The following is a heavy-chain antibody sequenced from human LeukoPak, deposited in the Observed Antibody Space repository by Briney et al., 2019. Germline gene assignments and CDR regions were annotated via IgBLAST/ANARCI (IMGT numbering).Heavy chain of an antibody. V-gene: IGHV3-21*01. CDR1: GITFSSHT. D-gene: IGHD6-19*01. Sequence: GGSLRLFCGASGITFSSHTMNWVPQAPGKGLEWVSSISSSGSYIYYADSVKGRFAISRDNDKHSLYLQMNSLRAEDTAVYYCARVWYSSGWYYDYWGQGTLVTVSS. CDR3: ARVWYSSGWYYDY. J-gene: IGHJ4*02. CDR2: ISSSGSYI.